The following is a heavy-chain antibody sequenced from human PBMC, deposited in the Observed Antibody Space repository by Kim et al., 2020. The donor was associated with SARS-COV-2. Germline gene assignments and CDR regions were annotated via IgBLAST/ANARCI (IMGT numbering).Heavy chain of an antibody. Sequence: SRKSRGTISVDTSKNQFSLKLSSVTAADTAVYYCARARWFGELRPYYFDYWGQGTLVTVSS. V-gene: IGHV4-34*13. D-gene: IGHD3-10*01. CDR3: ARARWFGELRPYYFDY. J-gene: IGHJ4*02.